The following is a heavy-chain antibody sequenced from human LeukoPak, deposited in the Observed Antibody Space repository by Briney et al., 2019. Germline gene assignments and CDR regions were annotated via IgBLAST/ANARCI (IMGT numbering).Heavy chain of an antibody. V-gene: IGHV1-2*02. CDR2: INPNNGGT. CDR3: ASYQASNTDYFDY. J-gene: IGHJ4*02. Sequence: ASVKVSCKASGYTFTGYYMHWVRQAPGQGLEWMGWINPNNGGTNYAQKFQGRVTMTRDTSISTAYMELSRLRSDDTAVYYCASYQASNTDYFDYWGQGTLVTVSS. CDR1: GYTFTGYY. D-gene: IGHD2-2*01.